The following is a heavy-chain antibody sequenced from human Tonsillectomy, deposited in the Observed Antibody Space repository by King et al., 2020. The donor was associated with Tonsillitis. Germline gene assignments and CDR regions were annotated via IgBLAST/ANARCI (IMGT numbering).Heavy chain of an antibody. V-gene: IGHV3-15*01. Sequence: DVQLVESGGGLLKPGGSLRLSCAASGFTFSNAWMSWVRQAPGKGLEWVGRIKSKTDGGTTDYAAPVKGRFTISRDDSKNTLYLQMNSLKTEDTAVYYCTTEKFYGDYYFDNGGQGTLVTVSS. CDR1: GFTFSNAW. J-gene: IGHJ4*02. CDR2: IKSKTDGGTT. D-gene: IGHD4-17*01. CDR3: TTEKFYGDYYFDN.